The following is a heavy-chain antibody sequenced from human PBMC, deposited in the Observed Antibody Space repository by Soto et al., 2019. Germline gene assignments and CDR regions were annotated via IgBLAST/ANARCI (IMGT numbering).Heavy chain of an antibody. J-gene: IGHJ4*02. Sequence: QVQLVESGGGVVQPGRSLRLSCAASGFTFSSYGMHWVRQAPGKGLEWVAGISYDGSNKYYADSVKGRFTISRDNSKNTLYLQMNSLRAEDTAVYYCAKDLWSNFDYWGQGTLVTVSS. V-gene: IGHV3-30*18. D-gene: IGHD2-21*01. CDR3: AKDLWSNFDY. CDR2: ISYDGSNK. CDR1: GFTFSSYG.